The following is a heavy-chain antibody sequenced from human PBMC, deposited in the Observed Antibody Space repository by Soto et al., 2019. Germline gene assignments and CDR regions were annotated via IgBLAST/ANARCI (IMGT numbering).Heavy chain of an antibody. D-gene: IGHD2-15*01. CDR3: ARDQGSGGSCYDI. CDR1: GYTFTGYY. J-gene: IGHJ3*02. V-gene: IGHV1-2*04. Sequence: ASVKVSCKASGYTFTGYYMHWVRQAPGQGLEWMGWINPNSGGTNYAQKFQGWVTMTRDTSISTAYMELSRLRSDDTAVYYCARDQGSGGSCYDIWGQGTMVTV. CDR2: INPNSGGT.